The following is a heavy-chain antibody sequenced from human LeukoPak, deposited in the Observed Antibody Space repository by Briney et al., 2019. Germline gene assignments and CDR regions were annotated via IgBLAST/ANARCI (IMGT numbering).Heavy chain of an antibody. J-gene: IGHJ4*02. CDR3: AREQTYYYGSGSSD. Sequence: SETLSLTCTVSGGSISSYYWSWVRQPPGKGLEWIGYIYYSGSTNYNPSLESRVTISLDTSKNQFSLKLRSVTAADTAVYYCAREQTYYYGSGSSDWGQGTLVTVSS. CDR2: IYYSGST. CDR1: GGSISSYY. V-gene: IGHV4-59*12. D-gene: IGHD3-10*01.